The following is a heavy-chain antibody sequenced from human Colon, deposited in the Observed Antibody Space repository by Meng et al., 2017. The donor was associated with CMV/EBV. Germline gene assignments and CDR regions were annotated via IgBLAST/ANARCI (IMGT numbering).Heavy chain of an antibody. Sequence: SLKISCAASGFTFSDYYMSWIRQAPGKGLEWVSYISDSGTTIYYADSVKGRFTISRDNANVYLHMNSLRAEDTAVYYCARDRYYASSGYLSGLDYWGQGTLVTVSS. V-gene: IGHV3-11*04. CDR1: GFTFSDYY. D-gene: IGHD3-22*01. CDR3: ARDRYYASSGYLSGLDY. CDR2: ISDSGTTI. J-gene: IGHJ4*02.